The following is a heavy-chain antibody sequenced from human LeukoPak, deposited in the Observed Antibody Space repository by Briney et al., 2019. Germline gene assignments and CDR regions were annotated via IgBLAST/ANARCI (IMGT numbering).Heavy chain of an antibody. CDR3: ARSGSRLLPFDY. CDR1: GDSISIYY. Sequence: SETLSLTCSVSGDSISIYYWSWIRQPPGKGLEWIGYIYNSGSTNYNPSLKSRVTISVDTSKNQFSLKLTSVTAADTAVYYCARSGSRLLPFDYWGQGTLVTVSS. V-gene: IGHV4-59*01. J-gene: IGHJ4*02. CDR2: IYNSGST. D-gene: IGHD5-12*01.